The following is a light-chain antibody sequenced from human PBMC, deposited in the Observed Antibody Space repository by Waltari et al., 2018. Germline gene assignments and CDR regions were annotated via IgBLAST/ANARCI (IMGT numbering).Light chain of an antibody. J-gene: IGKJ1*01. CDR1: QSVSSQ. Sequence: EFVLTQSPATLSLSPGAGATVSFRASQSVSSQLVWYQQKRGQAPRLLIFDASNRATGIPSRFSGSGSGTDFTLTISSLEPEDFAVYYCQQCNNSPPTFGQGTKVEIK. V-gene: IGKV3-11*01. CDR3: QQCNNSPPT. CDR2: DAS.